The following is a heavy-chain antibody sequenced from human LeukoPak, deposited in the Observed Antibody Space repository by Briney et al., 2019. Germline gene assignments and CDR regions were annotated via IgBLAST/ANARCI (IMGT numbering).Heavy chain of an antibody. Sequence: GGSLRLSCAASGFTFSSFAMSWVRQAPGKGLEYVSAISSNGGGTYYANSVKGRFTISRDNPKNTLYLQVGSLRVEDMGVYYCARITGGYSYGGYFDYWGQGTLVTVSS. D-gene: IGHD5-18*01. V-gene: IGHV3-64*01. J-gene: IGHJ4*02. CDR2: ISSNGGGT. CDR3: ARITGGYSYGGYFDY. CDR1: GFTFSSFA.